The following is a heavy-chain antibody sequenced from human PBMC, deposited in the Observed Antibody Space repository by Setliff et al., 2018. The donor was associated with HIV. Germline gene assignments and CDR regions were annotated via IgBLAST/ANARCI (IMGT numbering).Heavy chain of an antibody. J-gene: IGHJ4*02. CDR3: AKSLLVAGNDY. D-gene: IGHD2-8*02. V-gene: IGHV3-23*01. CDR2: ITSGGEIM. CDR1: GFTFSSYA. Sequence: GSLRLSCAASGFTFSSYAMSWVRQTPEKGLEWVSIITSGGEIMFYADSVKGRFTISRDNSKNTLYLQMISLRADDTAVYYCAKSLLVAGNDYWGQGTLVTVSS.